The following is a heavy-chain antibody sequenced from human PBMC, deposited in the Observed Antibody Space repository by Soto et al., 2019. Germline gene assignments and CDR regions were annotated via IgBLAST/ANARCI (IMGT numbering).Heavy chain of an antibody. CDR3: ARVRYSYGLIDY. J-gene: IGHJ4*02. CDR1: GGSINSGDYY. D-gene: IGHD5-18*01. V-gene: IGHV4-30-4*01. CDR2: IYYSGST. Sequence: QVQLQESGPGLVKPSQTLSLTCTVSGGSINSGDYYWSWIRQPPGKGLEWIGYIYYSGSTYYNPSLKRRVTIAVDTSTNQFSLKLSSVTAADTAVYNCARVRYSYGLIDYWGQGTLVTVSS.